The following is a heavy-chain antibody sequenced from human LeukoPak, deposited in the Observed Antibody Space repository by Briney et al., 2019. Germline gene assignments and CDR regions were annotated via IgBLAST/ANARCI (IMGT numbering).Heavy chain of an antibody. CDR3: ANGYYYGSGTRGWFGP. J-gene: IGHJ5*02. D-gene: IGHD3-10*01. CDR1: GYTFTGYY. Sequence: ASVKVSCKASGYTFTGYYMHWVRQAPGQGLEWMGWMNPNSGNTGYAQKFQGRVTMTRNTSISTAYMELSSLRSEDTAVYYCANGYYYGSGTRGWFGPWGQGTLVTVSS. CDR2: MNPNSGNT. V-gene: IGHV1-8*02.